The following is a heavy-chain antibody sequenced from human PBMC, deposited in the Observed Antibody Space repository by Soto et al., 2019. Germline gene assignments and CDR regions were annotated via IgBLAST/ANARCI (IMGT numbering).Heavy chain of an antibody. CDR1: GGTFRNYP. J-gene: IGHJ4*02. V-gene: IGHV1-69*02. CDR2: IFPLTDIP. CDR3: ARGPLVVLNYFES. Sequence: QVQLVQSGTEVKKPGSSVKVSCKASGGTFRNYPINWVRQAPGQGLEWMGSIFPLTDIPDYAQNFQARLPVSSDXXTSTAYMELSSLTSDDTAMYFCARGPLVVLNYFESWGQGTLVTVSS.